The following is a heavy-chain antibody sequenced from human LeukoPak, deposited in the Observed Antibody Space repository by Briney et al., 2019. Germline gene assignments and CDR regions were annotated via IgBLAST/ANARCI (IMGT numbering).Heavy chain of an antibody. CDR1: GFTFSNYE. J-gene: IGHJ4*02. Sequence: GGSLRLTCAASGFTFSNYEMNWVRQAPGKGLEWVSYISTSGRTIYYADSVKGRFTISRDNAENSQYLQMNSLRDEDTAVYYCARDKEYSFGSRGSDYFDSWGQGTLVTVSS. D-gene: IGHD5-18*01. V-gene: IGHV3-48*03. CDR3: ARDKEYSFGSRGSDYFDS. CDR2: ISTSGRTI.